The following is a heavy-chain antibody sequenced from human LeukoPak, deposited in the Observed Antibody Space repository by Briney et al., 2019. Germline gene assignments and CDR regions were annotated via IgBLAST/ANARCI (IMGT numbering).Heavy chain of an antibody. V-gene: IGHV3-33*01. CDR1: GFTFSSYG. J-gene: IGHJ4*02. Sequence: GRSLRLSCAASGFTFSSYGMHWVRQAPGKGLEWVAVIWYDGSNKYYADSVKGRFTISRDNSKNTLYLQMNSLRAEDTAVYYCAREEMSSSGSLYFDYWGQGTLVTVSS. CDR3: AREEMSSSGSLYFDY. D-gene: IGHD6-19*01. CDR2: IWYDGSNK.